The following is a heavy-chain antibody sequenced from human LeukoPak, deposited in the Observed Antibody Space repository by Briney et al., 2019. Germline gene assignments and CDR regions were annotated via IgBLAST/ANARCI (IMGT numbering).Heavy chain of an antibody. CDR3: XXXXAAGRRTDFDY. J-gene: IGHJ4*02. V-gene: IGHV3-30*04. D-gene: IGHD6-13*01. CDR2: ISYDGSNR. CDR1: GFTXSSYA. Sequence: XXXSXXASGFTXSSYAMHWVRQAPGKGLEWVAAISYDGSNRYYADSVKGRFTISRDNSKNTLYVQMNSLRTEDTAVYYXXXXXAAGRRTDFDYWGQGTLVTVSS.